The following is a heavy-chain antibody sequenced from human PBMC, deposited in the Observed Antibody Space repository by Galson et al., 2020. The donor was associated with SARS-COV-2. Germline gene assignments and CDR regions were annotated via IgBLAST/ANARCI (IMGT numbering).Heavy chain of an antibody. V-gene: IGHV3-7*01. J-gene: IGHJ4*02. CDR1: GFTVKDYW. Sequence: WGSLRLSCAVSGFTVKDYWMSWVRQAPGKGLEWVANIKGDGSERNYVDSVKGRFSISRDNAVNSLYLQMNSLRGEDTAVYYCTREGCQGGYWGQGTRVTVSS. CDR2: IKGDGSER. CDR3: TREGCQGGY. D-gene: IGHD6-19*01.